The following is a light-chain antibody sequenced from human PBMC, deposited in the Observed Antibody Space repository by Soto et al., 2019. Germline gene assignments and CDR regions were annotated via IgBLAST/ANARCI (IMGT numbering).Light chain of an antibody. CDR3: QQYDNWPPKP. Sequence: EVVMTQSPATLSVSPGERATLSCKASQSVRNNLVWYLQKPGQAPRPIIYDATTRATGIPVRFSGSGSGTEFTLTISSLQSEDVGVYYCQQYDNWPPKPFGGGTRWISN. J-gene: IGKJ4*01. CDR1: QSVRNN. V-gene: IGKV3-15*01. CDR2: DAT.